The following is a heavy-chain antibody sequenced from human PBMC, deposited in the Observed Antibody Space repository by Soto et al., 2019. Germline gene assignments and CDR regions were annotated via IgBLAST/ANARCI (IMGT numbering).Heavy chain of an antibody. CDR1: GFTVSDYY. CDR3: ARSGDNYTLLDY. Sequence: PGGSLRLSCAASGFTVSDYYMSWIRQAPGKGLEWLSYSSNSGTYTRYADSVKGRFSISRDNAKNSLYLQINSLRGEDSATYYCARSGDNYTLLDYWGQGPPVTVSS. CDR2: SSNSGTYT. V-gene: IGHV3-11*06. D-gene: IGHD1-1*01. J-gene: IGHJ4*02.